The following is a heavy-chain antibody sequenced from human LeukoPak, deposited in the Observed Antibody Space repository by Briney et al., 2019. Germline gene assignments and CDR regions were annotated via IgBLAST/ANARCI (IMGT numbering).Heavy chain of an antibody. Sequence: GGSLRLSCAASEFTFSNYEINWVRQAPGKGLEWVSSISGSGNTIYYADSVKGRFTISRDNAKNSLYLQMNSLRDDDTAVYYCARDNWNDGFDYWGQGTLVTVSS. CDR3: ARDNWNDGFDY. CDR1: EFTFSNYE. V-gene: IGHV3-48*03. CDR2: ISGSGNTI. J-gene: IGHJ4*02. D-gene: IGHD1-20*01.